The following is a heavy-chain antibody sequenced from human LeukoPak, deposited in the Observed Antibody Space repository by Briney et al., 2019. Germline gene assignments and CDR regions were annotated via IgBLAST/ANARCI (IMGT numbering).Heavy chain of an antibody. D-gene: IGHD2-2*01. CDR1: GFTFSSYS. J-gene: IGHJ5*02. CDR3: ASSRLPAAKNWFDP. V-gene: IGHV3-21*01. Sequence: GGSLRLSCAASGFTFSSYSMNWVRQAPGKGLEWVSSISSSSSYIYYADSVKGRFTISRDNAKNSLYLQMNSLRAEDTAVYYGASSRLPAAKNWFDPWGQGTLVTVSS. CDR2: ISSSSSYI.